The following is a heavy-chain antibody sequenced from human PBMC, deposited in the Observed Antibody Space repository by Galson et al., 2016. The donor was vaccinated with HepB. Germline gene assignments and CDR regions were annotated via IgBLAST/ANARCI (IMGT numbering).Heavy chain of an antibody. CDR1: GDTFNSYT. D-gene: IGHD3-22*01. CDR3: ARPPEGDIVVAGTLGD. CDR2: IIPIFGTT. Sequence: SVKVSCKASGDTFNSYTLNWVRQAPGQGLEWMGGIIPIFGTTTYARRLQGRLTIFADESTSTAYMELKGLISEDTAVYYCARPPEGDIVVAGTLGDWGQGTLVTVSS. J-gene: IGHJ4*02. V-gene: IGHV1-69*13.